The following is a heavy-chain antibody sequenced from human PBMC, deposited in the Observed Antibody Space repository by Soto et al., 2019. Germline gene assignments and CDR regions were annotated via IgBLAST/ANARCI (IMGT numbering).Heavy chain of an antibody. CDR1: GFSLSSIGVG. V-gene: IGHV2-5*02. Sequence: QITLKESGPTLVKPTQTLTLTCTFSGFSLSSIGVGVGWIRQPPGKALEWLAPIYWDDDKRYSPSLKSRLTITKDTSKNQVVLTMTNMDPVDTATYWCAHRLHKGNGYNYGFDYWGQGTLVTVSS. CDR2: IYWDDDK. J-gene: IGHJ4*02. CDR3: AHRLHKGNGYNYGFDY. D-gene: IGHD5-12*01.